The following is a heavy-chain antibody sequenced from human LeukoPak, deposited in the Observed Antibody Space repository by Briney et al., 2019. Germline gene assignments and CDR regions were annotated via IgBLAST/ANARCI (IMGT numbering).Heavy chain of an antibody. CDR3: AKAPITRYFDY. V-gene: IGHV3-23*01. Sequence: SAISGSGGSTYYADSVKGRFTISRDNSKNTLYLQMNSLRAEDTAVYYCAKAPITRYFDYWGQGTLVTVSS. J-gene: IGHJ4*02. D-gene: IGHD3-10*01. CDR2: ISGSGGST.